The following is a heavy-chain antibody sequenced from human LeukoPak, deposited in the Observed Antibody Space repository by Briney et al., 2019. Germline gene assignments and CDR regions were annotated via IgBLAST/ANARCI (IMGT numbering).Heavy chain of an antibody. CDR3: ASYLSNLDY. CDR1: GGSFSGYY. J-gene: IGHJ4*02. CDR2: INHSGST. V-gene: IGHV4-34*01. Sequence: SETLSLTCAVYGGSFSGYYWSWIRQPPGKGLEWIGEINHSGSTNYNPSLKSRVTISVDTSKNQFSLKLSSVTAADTAVYYCASYLSNLDYWGQGTLVTVSS. D-gene: IGHD5/OR15-5a*01.